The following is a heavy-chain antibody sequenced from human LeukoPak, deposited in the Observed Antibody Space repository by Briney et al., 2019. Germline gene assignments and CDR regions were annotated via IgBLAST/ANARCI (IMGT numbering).Heavy chain of an antibody. J-gene: IGHJ6*04. CDR2: IYYSGST. D-gene: IGHD1-14*01. CDR3: ARDHHGLRPRSMNV. Sequence: SETLSLTCTVSGGSLSSYYWSWIRQPPGKGLEWSGYIYYSGSTNYNPSLKSRVTISVDTSKNQFSLKLSSVTAADTAAYYCARDHHGLRPRSMNVWGKGTTVTVSS. V-gene: IGHV4-59*01. CDR1: GGSLSSYY.